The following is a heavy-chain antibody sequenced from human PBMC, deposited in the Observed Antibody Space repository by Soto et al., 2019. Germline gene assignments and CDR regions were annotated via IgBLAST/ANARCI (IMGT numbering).Heavy chain of an antibody. CDR3: ASGGNWFDP. V-gene: IGHV4-59*01. J-gene: IGHJ5*02. Sequence: PSETLSLTCNFSGGSISNYYWTWVRQSPEKGLEWIGYMYYNGSINDNPSLKSRVTISIDTSKEQFSLPLKSVTAAETAVYYCASGGNWFDPWGQGVRVTVSS. D-gene: IGHD3-16*01. CDR1: GGSISNYY. CDR2: MYYNGSI.